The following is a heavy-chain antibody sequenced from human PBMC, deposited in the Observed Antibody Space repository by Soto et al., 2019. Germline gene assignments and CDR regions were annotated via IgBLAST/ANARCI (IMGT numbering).Heavy chain of an antibody. CDR1: GGPISTYY. Sequence: SETLSLTCTVTGGPISTYYWSWIRQPAGKGMECIGRIHTTDVTNYNPSLNSRITLSIDTFKNPFSLNHNYLTAADTLGYPGATALTSKAGPCFGFWGRG. V-gene: IGHV4-4*07. CDR2: IHTTDVT. D-gene: IGHD3-3*01. J-gene: IGHJ4*02. CDR3: ATALTSKAGPCFGF.